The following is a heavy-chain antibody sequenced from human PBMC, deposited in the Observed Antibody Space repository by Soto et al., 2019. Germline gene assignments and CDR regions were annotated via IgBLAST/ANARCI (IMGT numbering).Heavy chain of an antibody. CDR2: MNPNSGNT. Sequence: ASVKVSCKASGYTFTSYDINWVRQATGQGLEWMGWMNPNSGNTGYAQKFQGRVTMTRNTSISTAYMELSSLRSEDTAVYYCARGLIKTRWFDPWGQGPLVTVSS. V-gene: IGHV1-8*01. CDR1: GYTFTSYD. D-gene: IGHD3-16*01. J-gene: IGHJ5*02. CDR3: ARGLIKTRWFDP.